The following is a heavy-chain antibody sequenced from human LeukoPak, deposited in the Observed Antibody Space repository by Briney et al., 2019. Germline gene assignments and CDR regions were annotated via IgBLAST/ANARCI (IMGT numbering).Heavy chain of an antibody. V-gene: IGHV3-33*01. J-gene: IGHJ4*02. CDR1: GFTFSSYG. Sequence: GGSLRLSCAASGFTFSSYGMHWVRQAPGKGLEWVAVIWYDGSNKYYADSVKGRFTISRDNSKDTLYLQMNSLRAEDMAVYYCARGPPGVRGQYRYFFDYWGQGTLVTVSS. CDR3: ARGPPGVRGQYRYFFDY. D-gene: IGHD3-10*01. CDR2: IWYDGSNK.